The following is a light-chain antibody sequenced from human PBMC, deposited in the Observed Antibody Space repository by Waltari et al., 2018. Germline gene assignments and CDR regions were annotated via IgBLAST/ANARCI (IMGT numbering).Light chain of an antibody. J-gene: IGKJ5*01. Sequence: EIVITQSPATLSVSPGERAPLPCRASQSVSSNLAWYQQKPGQAPRLLIYGASTRATGIPARFSGSGSGTEFTLTISSLQSEDFAGYYCQQYNNWPPITFGQGTRLEIK. V-gene: IGKV3-15*01. CDR1: QSVSSN. CDR2: GAS. CDR3: QQYNNWPPIT.